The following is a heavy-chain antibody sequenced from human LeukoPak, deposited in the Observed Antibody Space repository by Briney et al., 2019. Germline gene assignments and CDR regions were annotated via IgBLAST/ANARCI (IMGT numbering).Heavy chain of an antibody. CDR1: GGSVRTSDYY. V-gene: IGHV4-39*07. CDR3: ERVFDS. CDR2: VFYTGKT. J-gene: IGHJ5*01. Sequence: SQTLSLTYTVSGGSVRTSDYYWGWIRQSPVKGLEWIGDVFYTGKTNYNPSLRGRATISRKTSKNQFSVKLTYVTAADSTVYYCERVFDSWGQGTLVTVSS.